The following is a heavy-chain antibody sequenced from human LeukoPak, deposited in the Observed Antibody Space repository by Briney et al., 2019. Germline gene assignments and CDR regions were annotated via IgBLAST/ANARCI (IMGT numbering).Heavy chain of an antibody. V-gene: IGHV1-46*01. D-gene: IGHD5-18*01. CDR1: GYTFTSYY. J-gene: IGHJ3*02. Sequence: ASVKVSCKASGYTFTSYYMHWVRQAPGQGLEWMGIINPSAGSTSYAQKFQGRVTMTRDTSTSTVYMELSSLRSEDTAVYYCARDGYSYGYGGDAFDIWGQGTMVTVSS. CDR2: INPSAGST. CDR3: ARDGYSYGYGGDAFDI.